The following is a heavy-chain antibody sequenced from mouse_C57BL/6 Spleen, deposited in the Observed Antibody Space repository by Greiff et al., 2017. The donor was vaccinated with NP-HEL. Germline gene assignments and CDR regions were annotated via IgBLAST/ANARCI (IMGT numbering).Heavy chain of an antibody. CDR2: IDPSDSYT. D-gene: IGHD2-4*01. V-gene: IGHV1-59*01. Sequence: VQLQQPGAELVRPGPSVKLSCKASGYTFTSYWMHWVKQRPGQGLEWIGVIDPSDSYTNYNQKFKGKATLTVDTSSSTAYMQLSSLTSEDSAVYYCAGSTMITTTGMDYWGQGTSVTVSS. CDR1: GYTFTSYW. J-gene: IGHJ4*01. CDR3: AGSTMITTTGMDY.